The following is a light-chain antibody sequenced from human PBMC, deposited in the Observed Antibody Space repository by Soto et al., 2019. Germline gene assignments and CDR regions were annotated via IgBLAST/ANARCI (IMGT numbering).Light chain of an antibody. CDR3: SSYTSSVTLV. J-gene: IGLJ2*01. CDR1: SSDVGGYNS. CDR2: EVT. Sequence: QSALTQPASVSGSPGQAITISCTGTSSDVGGYNSVSWYQQYPGKAPKLIIYEVTYRPSGVSNRFSGSKSGNTASLTISGLQAEDEADYYCSSYTSSVTLVFGEGTKLTVL. V-gene: IGLV2-14*01.